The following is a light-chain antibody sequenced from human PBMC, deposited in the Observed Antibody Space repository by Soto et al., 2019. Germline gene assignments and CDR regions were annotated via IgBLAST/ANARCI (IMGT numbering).Light chain of an antibody. CDR2: GAS. J-gene: IGKJ1*01. Sequence: EILLTQSPGTLSLSPGERATLSCRASQSVSSSYLAWYQQKPGQAPRLLIYGASFRATGIPDRFSGSGSGTDFTLTISRLQPEDFAVYYCQQYGTSPRTFGQGTKVEIK. V-gene: IGKV3-20*01. CDR1: QSVSSSY. CDR3: QQYGTSPRT.